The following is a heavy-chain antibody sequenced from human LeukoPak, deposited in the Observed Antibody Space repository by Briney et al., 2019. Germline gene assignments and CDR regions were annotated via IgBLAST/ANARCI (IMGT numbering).Heavy chain of an antibody. Sequence: PSETLSLTCAVYGGSFSGYYWSWIRQPPGKGLEWIGEINHSGSTNYNPSLKSRVTISVDTSKNQFSLKLSSVTAAGTAVYYCARGIGLAAAGTYFDYWGQGTLVTVSS. CDR3: ARGIGLAAAGTYFDY. V-gene: IGHV4-34*01. D-gene: IGHD6-13*01. J-gene: IGHJ4*02. CDR2: INHSGST. CDR1: GGSFSGYY.